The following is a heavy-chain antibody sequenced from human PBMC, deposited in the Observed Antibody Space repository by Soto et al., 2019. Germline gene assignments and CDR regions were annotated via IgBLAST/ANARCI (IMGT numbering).Heavy chain of an antibody. Sequence: SETLSLPCAVYGGSCRGYCGRWIRKPPGKGLEWIGEINHSGSTNYNPSLKSRVTISVDTSKNQFSLKLSSVTAADTAVYYCARGRLSRYYCYPDYLDYWGQGTLVTVSS. V-gene: IGHV4-34*01. CDR1: GGSCRGYC. J-gene: IGHJ4*02. D-gene: IGHD3-22*01. CDR3: ARGRLSRYYCYPDYLDY. CDR2: INHSGST.